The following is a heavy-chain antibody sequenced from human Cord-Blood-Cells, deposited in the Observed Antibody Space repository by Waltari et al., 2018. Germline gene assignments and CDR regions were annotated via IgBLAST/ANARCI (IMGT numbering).Heavy chain of an antibody. CDR3: ARGLQLLWFGEFDY. D-gene: IGHD3-10*01. CDR1: GGSFSGYY. V-gene: IGHV4-34*01. J-gene: IGHJ4*02. CDR2: INHSGST. Sequence: QVQLQQWGAGLLKPSETLSLTCAVYGGSFSGYYWSWISQPPGKGLEWIGEINHSGSTNYNPSLKSRVTISVDTSKNQFSLKLSSVTAADTAVYYCARGLQLLWFGEFDYWGQGTLVTVSS.